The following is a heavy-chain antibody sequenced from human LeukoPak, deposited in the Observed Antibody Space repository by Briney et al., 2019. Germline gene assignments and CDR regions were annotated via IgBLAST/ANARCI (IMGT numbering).Heavy chain of an antibody. J-gene: IGHJ4*02. CDR2: IISIFGTA. CDR1: GGTFSSYA. CDR3: ARGGSITGSGPY. D-gene: IGHD1-20*01. Sequence: ASVKVSCKASGGTFSSYAISWVRQAPGQGLEWMGGIISIFGTANYAQKFQGRVTITADESTSTAYMELSSLRSEDTAVYYCARGGSITGSGPYWGQGTLVTVSS. V-gene: IGHV1-69*13.